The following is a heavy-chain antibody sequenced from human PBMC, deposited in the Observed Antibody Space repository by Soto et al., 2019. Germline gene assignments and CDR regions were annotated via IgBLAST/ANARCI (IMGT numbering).Heavy chain of an antibody. D-gene: IGHD1-26*01. CDR1: GFIFSSYT. CDR3: ARAPSGSYPEFDY. CDR2: ITYDGSNQ. J-gene: IGHJ4*02. Sequence: QVQLVESGGGVVQSGRSLRLSCAASGFIFSSYTMHWVRQAPGKGLEWVGVITYDGSNQYYADSVKGRFTISRDNSRNMLFLQMNSLRPDDTAVYYCARAPSGSYPEFDYWGQGTLVTVSS. V-gene: IGHV3-30-3*01.